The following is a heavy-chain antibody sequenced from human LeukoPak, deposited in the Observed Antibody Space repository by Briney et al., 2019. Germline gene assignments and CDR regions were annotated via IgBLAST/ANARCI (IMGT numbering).Heavy chain of an antibody. CDR2: IYYTGST. J-gene: IGHJ3*02. V-gene: IGHV4-59*12. D-gene: IGHD2-2*02. Sequence: SETLSLTCAVSGGSISTYYWNWIRQPPGKGLEWIGYIYYTGSTIYNPSLKSRVTISVDTSKNQFSLKLSSVTAADTAVYYCARARGYCSSTSCYRRGAFDIWGQGTMVTVSS. CDR1: GGSISTYY. CDR3: ARARGYCSSTSCYRRGAFDI.